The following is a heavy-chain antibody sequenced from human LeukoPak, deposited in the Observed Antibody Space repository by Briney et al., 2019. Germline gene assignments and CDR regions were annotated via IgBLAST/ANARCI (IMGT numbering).Heavy chain of an antibody. CDR1: GFSFSSYA. CDR2: IAYDGSNI. Sequence: PGGSLRLSCAASGFSFSSYAMHWVRQAPGKGLEWVAVIAYDGSNIYYADSVKGRFTISRDSSKNTLYLQMNSLRAEDTAVYYCAKDRCSNGIGCYYYYMDVWGKGTTVTISS. V-gene: IGHV3-30*04. J-gene: IGHJ6*03. D-gene: IGHD2-8*01. CDR3: AKDRCSNGIGCYYYYMDV.